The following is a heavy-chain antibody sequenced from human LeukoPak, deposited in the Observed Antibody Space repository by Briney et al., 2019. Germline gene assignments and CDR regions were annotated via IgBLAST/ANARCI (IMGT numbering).Heavy chain of an antibody. CDR1: GFTFISYS. CDR2: ISSSSNTI. CDR3: TKEILQGATTTNPDY. J-gene: IGHJ4*02. Sequence: GGSLRLSCAASGFTFISYSMNWVRQAPGKGLEWISYISSSSNTIYYADSVKGRFTISRDDAKKSLYLQMNSLRAEDTAVYYCTKEILQGATTTNPDYWGQGTLVTVSS. D-gene: IGHD5-12*01. V-gene: IGHV3-48*01.